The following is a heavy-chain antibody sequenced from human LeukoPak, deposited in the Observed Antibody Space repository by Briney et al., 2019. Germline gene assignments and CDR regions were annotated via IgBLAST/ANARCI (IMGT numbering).Heavy chain of an antibody. CDR1: GFTFSSYS. D-gene: IGHD3-3*01. CDR2: ISSSSNYI. Sequence: TGGSLRLSCAASGFTFSSYSMNWVRQAPGKGLEWVSSISSSSNYIYYADSVKGRFTISRDNAKNSLYLQMNSLRAEDTAVYYCARASLRAVYYDFWSGYSPDAFDIWGQGTMVTVSS. J-gene: IGHJ3*02. V-gene: IGHV3-21*01. CDR3: ARASLRAVYYDFWSGYSPDAFDI.